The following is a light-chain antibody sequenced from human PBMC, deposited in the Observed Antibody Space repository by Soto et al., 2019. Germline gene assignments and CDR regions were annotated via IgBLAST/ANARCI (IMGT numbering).Light chain of an antibody. J-gene: IGLJ2*01. CDR1: SSDVGNYNF. V-gene: IGLV2-23*01. CDR3: CSYAGSGTLV. CDR2: EDI. Sequence: QSALTQPASVSGSPGQSITISCTGTSSDVGNYNFVSWYQQHPGRAPKLLIYEDIKRPSGVSNRFSGSKSGNTASLTISGRQAEDEADYHCCSYAGSGTLVFGGGTKLTVL.